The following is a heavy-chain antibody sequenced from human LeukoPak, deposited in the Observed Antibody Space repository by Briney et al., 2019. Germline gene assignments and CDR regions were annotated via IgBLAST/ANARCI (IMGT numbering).Heavy chain of an antibody. J-gene: IGHJ4*02. Sequence: PSETLSLICTVSGGSVSSYYWSWIRQPPGKGLEWIGEINHSGSTNYNPSLKSRVTISVDTSKNQFSLKLSSVTAADTAVYYCARQYCSSTSCYFDYWGQGTLVTVSS. D-gene: IGHD2-2*01. V-gene: IGHV4-34*01. CDR3: ARQYCSSTSCYFDY. CDR2: INHSGST. CDR1: GGSVSSYY.